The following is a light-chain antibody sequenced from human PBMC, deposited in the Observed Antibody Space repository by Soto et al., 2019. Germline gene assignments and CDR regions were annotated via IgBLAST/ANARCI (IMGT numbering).Light chain of an antibody. Sequence: QAVVTQPPSVSGAPGQRVTISCTESSSNIGAGYDVHWYQQLPGTAPKLLIYGNSNRPSGVPDRFSGSKSGTSASLAITGLQAEDEADYYCQSYDSSLGGWVFGGGTKLTVL. CDR2: GNS. CDR1: SSNIGAGYD. J-gene: IGLJ3*02. CDR3: QSYDSSLGGWV. V-gene: IGLV1-40*01.